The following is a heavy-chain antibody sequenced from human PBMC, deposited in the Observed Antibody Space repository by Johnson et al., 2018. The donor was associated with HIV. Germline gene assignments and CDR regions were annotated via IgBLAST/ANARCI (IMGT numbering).Heavy chain of an antibody. D-gene: IGHD3-10*01. J-gene: IGHJ3*02. CDR3: ARDHGSGSYYYKVTFDI. Sequence: QVQLVECGGGLVKPGGSLRLSCAASGFTFSDYYMSWIRQAPGQGLEWISYISSSDSTEYYADSVKGRLTISRDKDKNSVYLQMNSLRVEDTAVYYCARDHGSGSYYYKVTFDIWGQGTMVTVSS. CDR1: GFTFSDYY. V-gene: IGHV3-11*04. CDR2: ISSSDSTE.